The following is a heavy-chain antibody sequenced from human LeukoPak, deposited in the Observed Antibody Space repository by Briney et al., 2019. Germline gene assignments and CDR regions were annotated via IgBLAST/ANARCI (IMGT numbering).Heavy chain of an antibody. CDR3: AENKTIDGMDV. CDR2: ISVYNGNT. D-gene: IGHD1-7*01. J-gene: IGHJ6*02. CDR1: GYTFISYG. V-gene: IGHV1-18*01. Sequence: ASVKVSCKASGYTFISYGISWVRQAPGQGLEWMGWISVYNGNTNYAQKLQGRVTMTTDTSTSTAYMELRSLRSDDTAVYYCAENKTIDGMDVWGQGTTVTVSS.